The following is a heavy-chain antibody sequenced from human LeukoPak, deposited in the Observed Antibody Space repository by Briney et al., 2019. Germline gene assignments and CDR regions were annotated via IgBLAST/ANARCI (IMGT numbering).Heavy chain of an antibody. D-gene: IGHD1-26*01. CDR3: ARVRIVGATRADY. CDR1: GFTFSSYS. J-gene: IGHJ4*02. V-gene: IGHV3-21*01. CDR2: ISSSSSYI. Sequence: GGSLRLSCAASGFTFSSYSMNWVRQAPGQGLEWVSSISSSSSYIYYADSVKGRFTISRDNAKNSLYLQMNSLRAEDTAVYYCARVRIVGATRADYWGQGTLATVSS.